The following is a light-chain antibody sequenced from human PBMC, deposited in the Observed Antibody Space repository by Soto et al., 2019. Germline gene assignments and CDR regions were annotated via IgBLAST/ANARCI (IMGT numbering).Light chain of an antibody. V-gene: IGLV1-40*01. Sequence: QSVLTQPPSVSGAPGQRVTISCTGSSSNIGAGYDVQWYQQLPGTAPKLLIYGNNNRPSGVPDRFSGSKSGASASLAITGLQAEDEADYYCQSYDSSLSGWVFGTGTKLTVL. CDR1: SSNIGAGYD. CDR3: QSYDSSLSGWV. J-gene: IGLJ1*01. CDR2: GNN.